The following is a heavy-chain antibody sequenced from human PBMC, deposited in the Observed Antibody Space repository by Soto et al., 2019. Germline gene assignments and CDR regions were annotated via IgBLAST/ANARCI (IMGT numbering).Heavy chain of an antibody. D-gene: IGHD6-13*01. J-gene: IGHJ5*02. CDR2: IYYTGST. CDR3: AMLGLAERRASIWFDP. Sequence: PSETLSLTCTVSRGSISSGSHYGGWIRQPPGKGLEWIGCIYYTGSTYYNMSLKSRVTISVDTSKNQFSLKLHSVTAADTAVYYCAMLGLAERRASIWFDPLGQETLGAGS. V-gene: IGHV4-39*01. CDR1: RGSISSGSHY.